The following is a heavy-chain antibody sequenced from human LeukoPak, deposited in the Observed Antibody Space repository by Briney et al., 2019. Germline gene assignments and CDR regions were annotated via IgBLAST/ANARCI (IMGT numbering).Heavy chain of an antibody. CDR2: IIPILGIA. CDR1: GGTFSSYT. CDR3: ARAGRAARSYYYYYMDV. J-gene: IGHJ6*03. Sequence: SVKVSCKASGGTFSSYTISWVRQAPGQGLEWMGRIIPILGIANYAQKFQGRVTITADKSTSTAYMELSSLRAEDTAVYYCARAGRAARSYYYYYMDVWGKGTTVTVSS. V-gene: IGHV1-69*02. D-gene: IGHD6-6*01.